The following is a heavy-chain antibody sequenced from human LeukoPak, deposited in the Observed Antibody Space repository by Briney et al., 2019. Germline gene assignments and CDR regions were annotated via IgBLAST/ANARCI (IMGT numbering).Heavy chain of an antibody. V-gene: IGHV3-30*01. CDR1: GFTFRMDS. Sequence: GGSLRLSCAASGFTFRMDSIHWVRQAPGRGLQWVAVMSYDGSTKYLADSVKGRFTISRDNSQNTVYLQMNSLTAEDTAVYYCTRVRVPSRILLPYFDYWGQGTLVTVSS. CDR2: MSYDGSTK. D-gene: IGHD2-15*01. CDR3: TRVRVPSRILLPYFDY. J-gene: IGHJ4*02.